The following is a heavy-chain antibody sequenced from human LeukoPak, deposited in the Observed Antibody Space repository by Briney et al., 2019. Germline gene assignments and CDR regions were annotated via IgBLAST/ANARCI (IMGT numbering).Heavy chain of an antibody. D-gene: IGHD3-22*01. J-gene: IGHJ4*02. Sequence: GGSLRLSCAASTFTLSSYSVNWVRQAPGKGLEWVSVIYSGGSTYYADSVKGRFTISRDNSKNTLYLQMNSLRAEDTAVYYCARDDGGYIDYWGQGTLVTVSS. CDR3: ARDDGGYIDY. CDR2: IYSGGST. CDR1: TFTLSSYS. V-gene: IGHV3-53*01.